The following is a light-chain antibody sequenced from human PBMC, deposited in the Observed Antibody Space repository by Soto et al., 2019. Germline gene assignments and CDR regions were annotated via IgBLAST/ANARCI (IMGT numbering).Light chain of an antibody. J-gene: IGKJ1*01. V-gene: IGKV3-20*01. CDR2: GAS. CDR1: QSVSSNY. CDR3: QQYGTSPWT. Sequence: EIVLTQSPATLSLSLGERATLSCRASQSVSSNYLAWYQQKPGQAPRLLTFGASSRATGTPDRFSASGSGTDFTLTISRLEPEDFAVYYCQQYGTSPWTFGQGTKVDI.